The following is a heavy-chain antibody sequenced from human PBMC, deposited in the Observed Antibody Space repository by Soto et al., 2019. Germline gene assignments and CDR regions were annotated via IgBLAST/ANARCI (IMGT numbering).Heavy chain of an antibody. V-gene: IGHV4-61*01. D-gene: IGHD3-3*01. Sequence: QVQLQESGPGLVKPSETLSLTCTVSGGSFKSGSYPWSWIRQPLGKGLEWIGYVYHTGRTSYNPSLKSRVSISMDTSKNQCSLNLDSVTAADTAVYFCARDFAYFDSWGQGTLVTVSS. J-gene: IGHJ4*02. CDR2: VYHTGRT. CDR3: ARDFAYFDS. CDR1: GGSFKSGSYP.